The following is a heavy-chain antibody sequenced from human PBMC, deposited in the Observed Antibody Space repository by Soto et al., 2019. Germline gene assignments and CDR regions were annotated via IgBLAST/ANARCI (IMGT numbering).Heavy chain of an antibody. Sequence: SETLSLTCTVSGGSISIYYWSWIRQPPGKGPEWIGYIYYSGSTNYNPSLKSRVTISVDTSKNQFSLKPSSVTAADTAVYYCARVVARYCDYWGQGTLVTVSS. D-gene: IGHD2-15*01. V-gene: IGHV4-59*01. J-gene: IGHJ4*02. CDR3: ARVVARYCDY. CDR1: GGSISIYY. CDR2: IYYSGST.